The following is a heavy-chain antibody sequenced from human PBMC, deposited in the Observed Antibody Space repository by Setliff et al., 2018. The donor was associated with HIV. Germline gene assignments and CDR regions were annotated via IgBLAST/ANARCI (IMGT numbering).Heavy chain of an antibody. Sequence: GGSLRLSCAASGFTFSRFDMNWVRQVPGKGLEWVAYIDSSSETKYYADSVKGRFTISRDNAKNSLYLQMNSLRAEDTAVYYCARDSVTTVTTIDYWGQGTLVTVSS. CDR3: ARDSVTTVTTIDY. V-gene: IGHV3-48*03. CDR1: GFTFSRFD. J-gene: IGHJ4*02. CDR2: IDSSSETK. D-gene: IGHD4-17*01.